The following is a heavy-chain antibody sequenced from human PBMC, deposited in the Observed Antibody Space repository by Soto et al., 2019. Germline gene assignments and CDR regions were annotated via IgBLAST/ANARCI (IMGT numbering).Heavy chain of an antibody. CDR1: GFTVSSNY. D-gene: IGHD6-6*01. J-gene: IGHJ4*02. Sequence: GGSLRLSCAASGFTVSSNYMSWVRQAPGKGLEWVSVIYSGGSTYYADSVKGRFTISRDNSKNTLYLQMNSLRAEDTAVYYCAREYSNSPWSFDYWGQGTLVTVSS. CDR3: AREYSNSPWSFDY. CDR2: IYSGGST. V-gene: IGHV3-66*01.